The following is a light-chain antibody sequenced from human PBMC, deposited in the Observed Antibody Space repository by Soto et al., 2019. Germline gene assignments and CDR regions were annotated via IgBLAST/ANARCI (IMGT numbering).Light chain of an antibody. CDR3: HQLNTYPLT. J-gene: IGKJ4*01. V-gene: IGKV1-9*01. CDR2: AAS. CDR1: QGISSY. Sequence: IQLTQSPSSLSASVGDRVTITCRASQGISSYLAWYQQKPGEAPNLLIYAASTLQSGVPSRFSGSGSGTDFTLTISSLQPDDFVTYYCHQLNTYPLTFGGGTKVDIK.